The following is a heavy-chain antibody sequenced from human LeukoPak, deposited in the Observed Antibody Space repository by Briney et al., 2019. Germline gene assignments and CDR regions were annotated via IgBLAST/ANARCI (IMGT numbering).Heavy chain of an antibody. CDR1: GYTFTGYY. Sequence: DSVKVSCKASGYTFTGYYMHWVRQAPGQGLEWMGWINPNSGGTNYAQKFQGRVTMTRDTPISTAYMELSRLRSDDTAVYYCARDFGGDWFDPWGQGTLVTVSS. J-gene: IGHJ5*02. CDR2: INPNSGGT. V-gene: IGHV1-2*02. CDR3: ARDFGGDWFDP. D-gene: IGHD3-10*01.